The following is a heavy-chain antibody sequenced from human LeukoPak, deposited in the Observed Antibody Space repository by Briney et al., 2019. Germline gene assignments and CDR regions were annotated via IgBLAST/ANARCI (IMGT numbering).Heavy chain of an antibody. Sequence: PGGSLRLSCAASGFTFSSYTMNWVRQAPGKGLEWVSSISVRSDYIYYADSVKGRFTISRDNAKSSMYLQMISLRAEDTAVYYCVRGDSAAWDSYYWGQGTLVTVSS. J-gene: IGHJ4*02. V-gene: IGHV3-21*01. CDR2: ISVRSDYI. CDR1: GFTFSSYT. D-gene: IGHD2-15*01. CDR3: VRGDSAAWDSYY.